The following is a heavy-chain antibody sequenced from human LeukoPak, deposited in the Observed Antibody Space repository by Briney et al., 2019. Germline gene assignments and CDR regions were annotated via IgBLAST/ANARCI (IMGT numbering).Heavy chain of an antibody. CDR2: MYYSGST. J-gene: IGHJ5*02. CDR3: ARPYYYDSRIDP. D-gene: IGHD3-22*01. Sequence: SQTLSLTCTVSGGSISSGDYYWSWIRQPPGEGLEWIAYMYYSGSTYYNPSLKSRVTMSADTSKNQLSLKLSSVTAADTAVFYCARPYYYDSRIDPWGQGILVTVSS. V-gene: IGHV4-30-4*01. CDR1: GGSISSGDYY.